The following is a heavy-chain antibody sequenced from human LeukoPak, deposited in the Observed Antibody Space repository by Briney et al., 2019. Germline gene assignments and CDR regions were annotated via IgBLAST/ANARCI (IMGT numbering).Heavy chain of an antibody. J-gene: IGHJ4*02. CDR2: IISKGAST. V-gene: IGHV3-64*01. CDR3: ARIMIRGAPSDN. CDR1: GFTFNTYA. Sequence: GESLRLSCAASGFTFNTYALHWVRQAPGKGLEFVSAIISKGASTYYANSVKGRFTISRDNSKSTLYLQMGSLRAEDMAMYYCARIMIRGAPSDNWGQGTLVTLST. D-gene: IGHD3-10*01.